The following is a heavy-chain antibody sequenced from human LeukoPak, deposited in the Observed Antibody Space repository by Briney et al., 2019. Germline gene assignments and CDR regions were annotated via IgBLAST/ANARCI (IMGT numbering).Heavy chain of an antibody. CDR2: INPNSGGT. CDR3: ARDWQLGISSGMDV. D-gene: IGHD7-27*01. CDR1: GYTFTGYY. V-gene: IGHV1-2*02. Sequence: ASVKVSCKASGYTFTGYYMHRVRQAPGQGLEWMGWINPNSGGTNYAQKFQGRVTMTRDTSISTAYMELSRLRSDDTAVYYCARDWQLGISSGMDVWGQGTTVTVSS. J-gene: IGHJ6*02.